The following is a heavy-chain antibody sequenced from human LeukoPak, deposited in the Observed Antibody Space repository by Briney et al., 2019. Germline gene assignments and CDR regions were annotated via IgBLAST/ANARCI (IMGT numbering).Heavy chain of an antibody. J-gene: IGHJ4*02. V-gene: IGHV1-69*13. CDR3: ARDHRSSSTSCVDY. CDR1: GGTFSSYA. D-gene: IGHD2-2*01. CDR2: IIPIFGTA. Sequence: GASVKVSCKASGGTFSSYAISWVRQAPGQGLEWMGGIIPIFGTANYAQKFQGRVTITADESTSTAYMELSSLRSKDTAVYYCARDHRSSSTSCVDYWGQGTLVTVSS.